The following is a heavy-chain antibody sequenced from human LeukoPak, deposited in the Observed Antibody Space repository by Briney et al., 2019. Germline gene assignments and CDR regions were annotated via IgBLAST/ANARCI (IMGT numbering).Heavy chain of an antibody. V-gene: IGHV1-18*01. Sequence: ASVKVSCKASGYTFTSYGISWVRQAPGQGLEWMGWISAYNGNTNCAQKLQGRVTMTTDTSTSTAYVELRSLRSDDTAVYYCARVTTGYYYGYFDYWGQGTLVTVSS. D-gene: IGHD3-22*01. CDR2: ISAYNGNT. CDR1: GYTFTSYG. J-gene: IGHJ4*02. CDR3: ARVTTGYYYGYFDY.